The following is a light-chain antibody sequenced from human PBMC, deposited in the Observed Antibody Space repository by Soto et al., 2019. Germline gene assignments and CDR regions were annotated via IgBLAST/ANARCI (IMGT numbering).Light chain of an antibody. CDR2: GAS. CDR1: QSVSSC. V-gene: IGKV3-20*01. J-gene: IGKJ2*01. CDR3: QEYGGSPRT. Sequence: EIVLTQAPGTLSLSPGERATLSCRASQSVSSCLAWYQQKPGQAPRILIYGASSRPTGIPDRFSGSGSGTDFSLSISRLEPEDFAVYYCQEYGGSPRTFGQGTKLEIK.